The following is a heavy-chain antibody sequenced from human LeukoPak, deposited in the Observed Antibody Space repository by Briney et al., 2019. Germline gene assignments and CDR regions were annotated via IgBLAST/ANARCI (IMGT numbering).Heavy chain of an antibody. V-gene: IGHV3-48*03. CDR1: GFTFRSYE. J-gene: IGHJ6*02. Sequence: GGSLRLSCAASGFTFRSYEMNWVRQAPGKGLEWVSYISSSGSTIYYADSVKGRFTISRDNAKNSLYLQMNSLRAEDTAVYYCAREFYGMDVWGQGTTVTVSS. CDR3: AREFYGMDV. CDR2: ISSSGSTI.